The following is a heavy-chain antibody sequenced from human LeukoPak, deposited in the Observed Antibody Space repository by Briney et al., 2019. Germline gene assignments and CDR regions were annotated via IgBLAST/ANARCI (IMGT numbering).Heavy chain of an antibody. V-gene: IGHV3-23*01. CDR1: GFTFSSDA. D-gene: IGHD6-19*01. CDR3: AQLFGAIGVANTPFYYFDY. CDR2: LSGSGGIT. Sequence: GGSLRLSCAASGFTFSSDAMNWVRQAPGKGLEWVSTLSGSGGITYHTDSVKGRVTTSRDNSKNTLYLQMNSLRGEDTAVYYCAQLFGAIGVANTPFYYFDYWGQGTLVTASS. J-gene: IGHJ4*02.